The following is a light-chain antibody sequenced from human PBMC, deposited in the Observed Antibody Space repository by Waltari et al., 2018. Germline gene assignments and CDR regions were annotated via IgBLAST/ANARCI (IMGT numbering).Light chain of an antibody. J-gene: IGLJ3*02. CDR1: SGYSSNL. CDR2: VTSDGSH. Sequence: QLVLTQSPSASASLGASVKLTCTLTSGYSSNLIAWHQTQPQKGTRYLRKVTSDGSHSKGAGMPDRFAGSSSGAERDRTIASLQSEDEADYYCQTGGQGTWVFGGGTKLTVL. CDR3: QTGGQGTWV. V-gene: IGLV4-69*01.